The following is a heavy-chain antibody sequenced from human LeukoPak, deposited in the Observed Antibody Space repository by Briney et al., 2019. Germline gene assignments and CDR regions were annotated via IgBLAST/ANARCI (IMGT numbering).Heavy chain of an antibody. J-gene: IGHJ4*02. CDR1: GFTFSVYS. V-gene: IGHV3-48*01. CDR3: ARDPYYYDRSGDH. D-gene: IGHD3-22*01. Sequence: GGSLRLSCAASGFTFSVYSMNWVRQAPRKGLEWVSYISSSSSTIYYADSVKGRFTISRDNAKNSLYLQMNSLRAEDTAVYYCARDPYYYDRSGDHWGQGTLVTVSS. CDR2: ISSSSSTI.